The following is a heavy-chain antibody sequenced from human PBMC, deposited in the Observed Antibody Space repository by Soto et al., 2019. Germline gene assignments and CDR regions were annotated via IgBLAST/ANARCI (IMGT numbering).Heavy chain of an antibody. CDR2: IYYIGST. CDR3: ARDGFYGDSPGNWFDP. J-gene: IGHJ5*02. D-gene: IGHD4-17*01. CDR1: GGSISSYY. Sequence: SETLSLTCTVSGGSISSYYWSWIRQPPGKGLEWIGYIYYIGSTNYNPSLKSRVTISVDTSKNQFSLKLNSVTAADTAVYYCARDGFYGDSPGNWFDPWGQGTLVTVSS. V-gene: IGHV4-59*01.